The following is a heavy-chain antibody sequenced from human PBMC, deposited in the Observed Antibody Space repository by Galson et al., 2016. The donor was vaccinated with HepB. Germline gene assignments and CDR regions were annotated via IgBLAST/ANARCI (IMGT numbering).Heavy chain of an antibody. V-gene: IGHV1-46*01. D-gene: IGHD1-1*01. Sequence: SVKVSCKASGYSFTNYYIHWLRRAPGEGLEWVGIINPRGGSTNYAQQFQGRVTMTRDTSTSTVYMELSSLRSEDTAVYYCARLHDYYFDYWGQGTLVTVSS. CDR2: INPRGGST. CDR3: ARLHDYYFDY. CDR1: GYSFTNYY. J-gene: IGHJ4*02.